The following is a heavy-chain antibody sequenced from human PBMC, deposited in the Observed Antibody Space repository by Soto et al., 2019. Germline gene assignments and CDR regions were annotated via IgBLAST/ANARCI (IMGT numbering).Heavy chain of an antibody. CDR3: ASTKPRRDGYNLLFDY. Sequence: SETLSLTCTVSGGSISSYYWSWIRQPPGKGLEWIGYIYYSGSTNYNPSLKSRVTISVDTSKNQFSLKLSSVTAADTAVYYCASTKPRRDGYNLLFDYWGQGTLVTVSS. D-gene: IGHD5-12*01. J-gene: IGHJ4*02. CDR2: IYYSGST. V-gene: IGHV4-59*01. CDR1: GGSISSYY.